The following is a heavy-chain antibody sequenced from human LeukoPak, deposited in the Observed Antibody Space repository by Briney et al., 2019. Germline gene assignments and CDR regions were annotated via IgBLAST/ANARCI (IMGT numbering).Heavy chain of an antibody. CDR2: ISSDGHTI. Sequence: GGSLRLSCAASGFTFSDYYMSWIRQAPGKGLEWVSFISSDGHTIYYADSVKGRFTISRDNAKNSLYLQMNTLRAEDTAVYYCARDLGCSRTSCYLRENWFDPWGQGTLVTVSS. CDR3: ARDLGCSRTSCYLRENWFDP. J-gene: IGHJ5*02. V-gene: IGHV3-11*01. D-gene: IGHD2-2*01. CDR1: GFTFSDYY.